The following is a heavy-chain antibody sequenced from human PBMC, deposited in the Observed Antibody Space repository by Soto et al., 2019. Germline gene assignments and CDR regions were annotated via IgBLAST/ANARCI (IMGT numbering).Heavy chain of an antibody. CDR2: ISAYNANT. Sequence: QVQLVQSGAEVKKPGASVKVSCKASGYTFINHGISWVRQAPGQGLEWMGWISAYNANTNYAQKFQGRVTMTTDTSTSSAYMELKSLTSDDTAVYYCARDGITGTERLDPWGQGTLVTVS. J-gene: IGHJ5*02. CDR1: GYTFINHG. V-gene: IGHV1-18*01. CDR3: ARDGITGTERLDP. D-gene: IGHD1-1*01.